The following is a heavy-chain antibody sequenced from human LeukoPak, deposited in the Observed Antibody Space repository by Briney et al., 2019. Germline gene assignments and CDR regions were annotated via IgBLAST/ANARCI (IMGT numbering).Heavy chain of an antibody. J-gene: IGHJ5*02. CDR1: GGSISSSSYY. D-gene: IGHD6-13*01. V-gene: IGHV4-39*07. CDR2: INHSGST. Sequence: PSETLSLTCTVSGGSISSSSYYWSWIRQPPGKGLEWIGEINHSGSTNYNPSLKSRVTISVDTSKNQFSLKLSSVTAADTAVYYCARGRISSSWYHNDKNWFDPWGQGTLVTVSS. CDR3: ARGRISSSWYHNDKNWFDP.